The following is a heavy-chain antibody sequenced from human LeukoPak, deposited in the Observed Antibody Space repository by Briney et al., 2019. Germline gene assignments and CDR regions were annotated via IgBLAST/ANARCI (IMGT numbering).Heavy chain of an antibody. CDR3: AILNHYYDSSGYPFDY. Sequence: ASVKVSCKASGYTFTSYYMHWVRQAPGQELEWMGIINPSGGSTSYAQKFQGRVTMTRDTSTSTVYMELSSLRSEDTAVYYCAILNHYYDSSGYPFDYWGQGTLVTVSS. CDR1: GYTFTSYY. D-gene: IGHD3-22*01. J-gene: IGHJ4*02. V-gene: IGHV1-46*03. CDR2: INPSGGST.